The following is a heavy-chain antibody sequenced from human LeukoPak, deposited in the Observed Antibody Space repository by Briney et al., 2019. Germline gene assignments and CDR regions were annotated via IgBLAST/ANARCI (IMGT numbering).Heavy chain of an antibody. CDR2: IYPGYSDT. CDR1: GYSFTSYW. V-gene: IGHV5-51*01. D-gene: IGHD3-22*01. J-gene: IGHJ4*02. CDR3: ARLPHYYDSSGYYVDY. Sequence: GESLKISCKGSGYSFTSYWIGWARQMPGKGLEWMGIIYPGYSDTRYSPSFQGPVTISADKSLSTAYLQWSSLKASDTAMYYCARLPHYYDSSGYYVDYWGQGTLVTVSS.